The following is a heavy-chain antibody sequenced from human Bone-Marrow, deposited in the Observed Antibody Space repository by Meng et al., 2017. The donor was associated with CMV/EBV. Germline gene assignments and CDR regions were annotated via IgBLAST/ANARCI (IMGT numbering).Heavy chain of an antibody. D-gene: IGHD2-2*01. CDR3: ARNRLGYCSSTSCYGTYYYYGMDV. Sequence: SETLSLTCAVYGGSFSGYYWSWIRQPPGKGLEWIGEINHSGSTNYNPSLKSRVTISVDTSKNQFPLKLSSVTAADTAVYYCARNRLGYCSSTSCYGTYYYYGMDVWGQGPTVPVSS. CDR2: INHSGST. CDR1: GGSFSGYY. V-gene: IGHV4-34*01. J-gene: IGHJ6*02.